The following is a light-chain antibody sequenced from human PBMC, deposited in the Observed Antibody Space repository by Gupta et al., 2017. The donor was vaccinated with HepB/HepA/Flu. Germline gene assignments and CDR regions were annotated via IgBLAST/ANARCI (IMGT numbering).Light chain of an antibody. CDR3: QLNDTLPSFT. CDR2: DAF. J-gene: IGKJ3*01. V-gene: IGKV1-33*01. Sequence: DIQMTQSPSSLSASVGDRVTITCQASQDIGNYLNWYQQKTGKAPKLLIYDAFHWEIGVPSRFSGSGYGKHFTFTISSRLQEDIAPYYTQLNDTLPSFTFGHGTNVDIK. CDR1: QDIGNY.